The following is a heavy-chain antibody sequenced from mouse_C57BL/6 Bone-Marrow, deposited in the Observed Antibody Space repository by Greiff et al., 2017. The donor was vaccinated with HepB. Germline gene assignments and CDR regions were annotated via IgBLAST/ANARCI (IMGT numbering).Heavy chain of an antibody. D-gene: IGHD1-1*01. J-gene: IGHJ1*03. V-gene: IGHV5-17*01. CDR1: GFTFSDYG. Sequence: EVKLVESGGGLVKPGGSLKLSCAASGFTFSDYGMHWVRQAPEKGLEWVAYISSGSSTIYYADTVKGRFTISRDNAKNTLFLQMISLRSEDTAMYYCARGPYGSSDWYFDVCGTGTTVTVSS. CDR3: ARGPYGSSDWYFDV. CDR2: ISSGSSTI.